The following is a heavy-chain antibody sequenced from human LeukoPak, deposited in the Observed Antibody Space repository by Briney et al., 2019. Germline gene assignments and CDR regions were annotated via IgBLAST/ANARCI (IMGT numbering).Heavy chain of an antibody. CDR3: ARGSITAVAGTDRFDY. J-gene: IGHJ4*02. CDR1: GFTFSSYS. D-gene: IGHD6-19*01. CDR2: ISSSSSYI. Sequence: GGSLRLSCAASGFTFSSYSMNWVHQAPGKGLEWVSSISSSSSYIYYADSVKGRFTISRDNAKNSLYLQMNSLRAEDTAVYYCARGSITAVAGTDRFDYWGQGTLVTVSS. V-gene: IGHV3-21*01.